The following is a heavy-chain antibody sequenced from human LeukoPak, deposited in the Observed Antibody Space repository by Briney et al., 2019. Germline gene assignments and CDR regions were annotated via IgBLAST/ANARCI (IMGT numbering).Heavy chain of an antibody. D-gene: IGHD3-16*02. CDR2: ISYDGSNK. Sequence: PGGSLRLSCAASGFTFSSYGMHRVRQAPGKGLEWVAVISYDGSNKYYADSVKGRFTISRDNSKNTLYLQMNSLRAEDTAVYYCAKGRGITFGGVIAPYFDYWGQGTLVTVSS. CDR3: AKGRGITFGGVIAPYFDY. CDR1: GFTFSSYG. V-gene: IGHV3-30*18. J-gene: IGHJ4*02.